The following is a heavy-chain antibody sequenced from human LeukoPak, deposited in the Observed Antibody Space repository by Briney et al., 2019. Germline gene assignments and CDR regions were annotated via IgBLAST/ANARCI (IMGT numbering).Heavy chain of an antibody. V-gene: IGHV3-23*01. D-gene: IGHD1-26*01. CDR3: AKMKGHPLPKYYMDV. Sequence: GGSLRLSCAASGFTFSGFAMSWVRRTPGKGLEWVSGISGSGDNTLYADSVKGRFTISRDNSKNTLYLEMNGLRAEDTAIYYCAKMKGHPLPKYYMDVWGQGTTVTVSS. CDR2: ISGSGDNT. CDR1: GFTFSGFA. J-gene: IGHJ6*01.